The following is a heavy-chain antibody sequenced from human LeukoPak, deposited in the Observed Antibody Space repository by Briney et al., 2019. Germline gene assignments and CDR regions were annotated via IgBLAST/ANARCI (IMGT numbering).Heavy chain of an antibody. V-gene: IGHV1-2*02. J-gene: IGHJ4*02. CDR3: AREQSLRFLEWLLGY. CDR2: INPNSGGT. D-gene: IGHD3-3*01. Sequence: ASVKVSCKASGYTFTDYFIHWVRQAPGQGLEWMGWINPNSGGTNYAQKFQGRVTMTRDTSISTAYMELSRLRSDDPAVYYCAREQSLRFLEWLLGYWGQGTLVTVSS. CDR1: GYTFTDYF.